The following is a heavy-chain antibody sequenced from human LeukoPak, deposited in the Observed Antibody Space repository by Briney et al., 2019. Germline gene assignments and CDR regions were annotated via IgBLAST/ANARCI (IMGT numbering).Heavy chain of an antibody. CDR2: ISSSSSYI. CDR3: ARGSSSSWYSDC. D-gene: IGHD6-13*01. J-gene: IGHJ4*02. Sequence: PGGSLRLSCAASGFTFSSYSMNWVRQAPGKGLEWVSSISSSSSYIYYADSVKGRFTISRDNAKNSLYLQMNSLRAEDTAVYYCARGSSSSWYSDCWGQGTLVTVSS. CDR1: GFTFSSYS. V-gene: IGHV3-21*01.